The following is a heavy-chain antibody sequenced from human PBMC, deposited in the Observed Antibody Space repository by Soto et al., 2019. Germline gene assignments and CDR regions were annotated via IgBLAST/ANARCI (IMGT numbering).Heavy chain of an antibody. D-gene: IGHD2-8*02. CDR2: VSNSGGST. J-gene: IGHJ3*01. V-gene: IGHV3-23*01. Sequence: EVQLLESGGGLVQPGGSLRLSCAASGFTFSSYAMSWVRQAPGKGLEWVSTVSNSGGSTYYADSVKGRFTISRDNSKNTLYLQLNSLRAEDTAVYYCAKGRGTSTGAIDLWGQGTMVTVSS. CDR1: GFTFSSYA. CDR3: AKGRGTSTGAIDL.